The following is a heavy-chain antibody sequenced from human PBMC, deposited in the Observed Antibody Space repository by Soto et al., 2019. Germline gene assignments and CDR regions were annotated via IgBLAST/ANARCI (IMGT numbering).Heavy chain of an antibody. CDR3: ARVVYYYDSSGYRFDY. J-gene: IGHJ4*02. V-gene: IGHV1-69*06. CDR2: IIPIFGTA. CDR1: RGTFSSYA. D-gene: IGHD3-22*01. Sequence: SVKVSFKASRGTFSSYAISWVRQAPGQGLEWMGGIIPIFGTANYAQKFQGRVTITADKSTSTAYMELSSLRSEDTAVYYCARVVYYYDSSGYRFDYWGQGTLVTVSS.